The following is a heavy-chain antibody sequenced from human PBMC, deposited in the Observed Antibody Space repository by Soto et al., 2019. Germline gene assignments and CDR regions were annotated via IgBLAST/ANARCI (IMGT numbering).Heavy chain of an antibody. CDR1: GYNFLTYG. D-gene: IGHD3-22*01. J-gene: IGHJ4*02. V-gene: IGHV1-18*01. CDR2: ISAYNGHT. Sequence: ASVKVSCKTSGYNFLTYGITWVRQAPGQGLEWMGWISAYNGHTHYAHKFQDRLTLTTDTSTTTAYMYLKNLTSGDTAFYYCARNTPFFESSGSADYWGQGTLVTVSS. CDR3: ARNTPFFESSGSADY.